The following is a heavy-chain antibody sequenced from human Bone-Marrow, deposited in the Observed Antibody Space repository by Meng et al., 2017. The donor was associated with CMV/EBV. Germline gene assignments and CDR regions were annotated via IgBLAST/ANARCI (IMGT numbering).Heavy chain of an antibody. CDR2: ISGSGGST. CDR1: GFTFSSYA. CDR3: ARRYSSGWDYYYYYGMDV. Sequence: ETLSLTCAASGFTFSSYAMSWVRQAPGKGLEWVSAISGSGGSTYYADSVKGRFTISRDNAKNSLYLQMNSLRAEDTAVYYCARRYSSGWDYYYYYGMDVWGQGTTVTVSS. V-gene: IGHV3-23*01. J-gene: IGHJ6*02. D-gene: IGHD6-19*01.